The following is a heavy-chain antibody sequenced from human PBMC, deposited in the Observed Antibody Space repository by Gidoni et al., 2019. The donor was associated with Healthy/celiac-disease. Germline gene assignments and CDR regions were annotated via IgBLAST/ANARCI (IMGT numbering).Heavy chain of an antibody. J-gene: IGHJ3*02. CDR1: GFTFSSYA. Sequence: EVQLLESGGGLVQPGGSLRLSCAASGFTFSSYAMSWVRQAPGKGLEWGSAISGSGGSTYYADSVKGRFTISRDNSKNTLYLQMNRLRAEDTAVYYCAKDLTYYYDSSGYFDAFDIWGQGTMVTVSS. V-gene: IGHV3-23*01. CDR2: ISGSGGST. CDR3: AKDLTYYYDSSGYFDAFDI. D-gene: IGHD3-22*01.